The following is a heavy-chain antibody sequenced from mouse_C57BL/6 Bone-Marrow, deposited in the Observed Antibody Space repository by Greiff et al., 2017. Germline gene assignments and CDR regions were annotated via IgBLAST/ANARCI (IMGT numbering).Heavy chain of an antibody. CDR2: IYPGSGST. CDR3: ALVDDYDLRDY. D-gene: IGHD2-4*01. Sequence: QVQLQQPGAELVKPGASVKMSCKASGYTFTSYWITWVKQRPGQGLEWIGDIYPGSGSTNYNGKFKSKATLPVDTSSSTAYMQLSSLTSEDSAVYYGALVDDYDLRDYWGQGTTLTVSS. J-gene: IGHJ2*01. CDR1: GYTFTSYW. V-gene: IGHV1-55*01.